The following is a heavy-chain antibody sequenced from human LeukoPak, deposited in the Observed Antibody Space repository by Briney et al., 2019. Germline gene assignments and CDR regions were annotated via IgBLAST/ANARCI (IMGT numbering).Heavy chain of an antibody. J-gene: IGHJ6*02. CDR3: ARTRHYYYYGMDV. CDR1: GFTFSSYS. Sequence: GSLRLSCAASGFTFSSYSMNWIRQAPGKGLEWIGEINHSGSTNYNPSLKSRVTISVDTSKNQFSLKLSSVTAADTAVYYCARTRHYYYYGMDVWGQGTTVTVSS. D-gene: IGHD6-6*01. V-gene: IGHV4-34*01. CDR2: INHSGST.